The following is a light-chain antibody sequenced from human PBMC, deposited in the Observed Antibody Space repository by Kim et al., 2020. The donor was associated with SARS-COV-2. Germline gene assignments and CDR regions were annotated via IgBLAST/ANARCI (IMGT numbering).Light chain of an antibody. CDR3: QKYNSAPWT. CDR2: AAT. CDR1: QGISNY. V-gene: IGKV1-27*01. J-gene: IGKJ1*01. Sequence: ASVGDGVTITCRASQGISNYLAWYQQKPGEAPKLLIYAATALHLGVSSRFSGSGSGTDFTLTISDLQPEDVATYYCQKYNSAPWTFGRGTKVEIK.